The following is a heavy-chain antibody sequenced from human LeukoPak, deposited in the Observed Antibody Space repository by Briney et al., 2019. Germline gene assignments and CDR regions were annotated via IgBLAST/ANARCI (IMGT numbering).Heavy chain of an antibody. D-gene: IGHD2/OR15-2a*01. V-gene: IGHV3-21*01. Sequence: GGSLRLSCAASGFTFSTYSMNWVRQAPGKGLEWVSIIRGTSSHIFDADSVKGRFTISRDNAKNSLYLQMNSLRAEDTAVYYCARSVIVADTTRGFDYWGQGILVTVSS. CDR1: GFTFSTYS. CDR3: ARSVIVADTTRGFDY. J-gene: IGHJ4*02. CDR2: IRGTSSHI.